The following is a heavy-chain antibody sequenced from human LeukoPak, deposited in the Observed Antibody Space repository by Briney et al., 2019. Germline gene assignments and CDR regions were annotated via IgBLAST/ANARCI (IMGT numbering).Heavy chain of an antibody. J-gene: IGHJ4*02. V-gene: IGHV3-43*01. CDR1: GFTFDDYS. D-gene: IGHD2-2*01. CDR3: AREVPAAMIVDY. CDR2: INGDDDIA. Sequence: PGGSLRLSCAASGFTFDDYSMHWVRQSTRKGLEWVSLINGDDDIAYYADSVKGRFTISRDNAKNSLYLQMNSLRAEDTAVYYCAREVPAAMIVDYWGQGTLVTVSS.